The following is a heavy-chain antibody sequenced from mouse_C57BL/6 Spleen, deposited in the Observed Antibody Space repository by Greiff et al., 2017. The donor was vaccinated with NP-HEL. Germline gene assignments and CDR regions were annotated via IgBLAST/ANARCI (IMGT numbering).Heavy chain of an antibody. CDR2: IYPGDGDT. CDR1: GYAFSSYW. CDR3: ATFYHDYDGGYYAMDY. Sequence: QVQLQQSGAELVKPGASVKISCKASGYAFSSYWMNWVKQRPGKGLEWIGQIYPGDGDTNYNGKFKGKATLTADKSSSTAYMQLSSLTSEDSAVYCCATFYHDYDGGYYAMDYWGQGTSVTVSS. J-gene: IGHJ4*01. V-gene: IGHV1-80*01. D-gene: IGHD2-4*01.